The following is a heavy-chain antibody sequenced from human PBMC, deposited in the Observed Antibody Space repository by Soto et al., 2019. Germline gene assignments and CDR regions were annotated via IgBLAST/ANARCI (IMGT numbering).Heavy chain of an antibody. V-gene: IGHV5-51*01. CDR1: GYSFTSYW. Sequence: PGESLKISCKGSGYSFTSYWIGWVRQMPGKGLEWMGIIYPGDSDTRYSPSFQGQVTISADKSISTAYLQWSSLKASDTAIYYCARHGIAARHYYGMDVWGQGTTVTVSS. CDR2: IYPGDSDT. D-gene: IGHD6-6*01. J-gene: IGHJ6*02. CDR3: ARHGIAARHYYGMDV.